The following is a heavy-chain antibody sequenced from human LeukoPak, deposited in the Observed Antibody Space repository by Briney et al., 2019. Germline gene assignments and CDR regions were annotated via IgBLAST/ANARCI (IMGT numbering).Heavy chain of an antibody. V-gene: IGHV7-4-1*02. CDR2: INTNTGNP. D-gene: IGHD2-2*01. J-gene: IGHJ6*02. Sequence: ASVKVSCKASGYTFTSYAMNWVRQAPGQGLEWMGWINTNTGNPTYAQGFTGRFVFSLDTSVSTAYLQISSLKAEDTAVYYCAREWPTSHYYYYYYGMDVWGQGTTVTVSS. CDR1: GYTFTSYA. CDR3: AREWPTSHYYYYYYGMDV.